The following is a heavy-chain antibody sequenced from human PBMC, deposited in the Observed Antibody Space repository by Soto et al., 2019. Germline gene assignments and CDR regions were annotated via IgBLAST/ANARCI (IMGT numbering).Heavy chain of an antibody. CDR2: TYYRSKWYN. D-gene: IGHD6-6*01. CDR3: ARESTSIAALPAVYYYYGMDV. V-gene: IGHV6-1*01. J-gene: IGHJ6*02. CDR1: GDSVSSNSAA. Sequence: SQTLSLTCAISGDSVSSNSAAWNWIRQSPSRGLEWLGRTYYRSKWYNDYAVSVKSRITINPDTSKNQFSLQLNSVTPEDTAVYYCARESTSIAALPAVYYYYGMDVWGQGTTVTVSS.